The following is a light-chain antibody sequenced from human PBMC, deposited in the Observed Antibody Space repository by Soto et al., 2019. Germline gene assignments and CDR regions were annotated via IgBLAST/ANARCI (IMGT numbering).Light chain of an antibody. J-gene: IGKJ5*01. CDR2: GAS. Sequence: EIVMTQSPATLSVSPGERATLPCRASQSVSNNLAWFQDKAGQAPRLLIYGASTRATAIPARFSGSGSGTEFTLTISSLQSEDFAVYYCQQYNNWPLTFGPGTRLEIK. CDR1: QSVSNN. V-gene: IGKV3-15*01. CDR3: QQYNNWPLT.